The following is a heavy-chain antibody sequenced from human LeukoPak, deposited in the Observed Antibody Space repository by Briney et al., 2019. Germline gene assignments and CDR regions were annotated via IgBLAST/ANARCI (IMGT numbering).Heavy chain of an antibody. J-gene: IGHJ5*02. Sequence: GGSLRLSCTASGFTFSSYELSWVRQAPGKGLEWVSYISSSGSTIYYADSVKGRVTISRDNAKNSLYLQMNSLRAEDTAVYYCARDSSGYFHWFDPWGQGTLVTVSS. V-gene: IGHV3-48*03. D-gene: IGHD3-22*01. CDR3: ARDSSGYFHWFDP. CDR1: GFTFSSYE. CDR2: ISSSGSTI.